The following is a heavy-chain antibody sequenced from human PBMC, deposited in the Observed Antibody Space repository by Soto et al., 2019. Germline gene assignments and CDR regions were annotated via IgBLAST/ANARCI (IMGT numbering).Heavy chain of an antibody. V-gene: IGHV4-34*01. D-gene: IGHD3-10*01. CDR3: ARGGGRIFDY. CDR1: GGSFSGYY. CDR2: INHSGST. Sequence: QVQLQQWGAGLLKPSETLSLTCAVYGGSFSGYYWNWIRQPPGKGLEWIGEINHSGSTNYNPSLKSRVTLSVDTSKNQFSLKLSSVTAADPAVYYCARGGGRIFDYWGQGTLVTVSS. J-gene: IGHJ4*02.